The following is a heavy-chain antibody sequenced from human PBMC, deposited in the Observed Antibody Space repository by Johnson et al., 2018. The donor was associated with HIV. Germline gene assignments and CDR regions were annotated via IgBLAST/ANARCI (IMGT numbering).Heavy chain of an antibody. CDR1: GFTFDDYG. CDR2: IRYDGSNK. Sequence: QVQLVESGGGLVQPGRSLRLSCAASGFTFDDYGMSWVRQAPGKGLEWVAFIRYDGSNKYYADSVKGRFTISRDNSKNTLFLQMSGLTAEDTAVYYCARLYCSGGSCYDSDAFDIWGQGTMVTVSS. D-gene: IGHD2-15*01. CDR3: ARLYCSGGSCYDSDAFDI. V-gene: IGHV3-30*02. J-gene: IGHJ3*02.